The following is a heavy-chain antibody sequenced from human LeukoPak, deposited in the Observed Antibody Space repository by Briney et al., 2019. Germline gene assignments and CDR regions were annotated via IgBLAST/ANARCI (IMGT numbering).Heavy chain of an antibody. V-gene: IGHV1-18*01. D-gene: IGHD3-10*01. J-gene: IGHJ5*02. CDR1: GYTLTNYG. CDR2: NSSYNDDT. CDR3: ARVVRGIIQSKRSTWLDP. Sequence: ASVKVSCKASGYTLTNYGVSWVRQAPGQGLEWMGWNSSYNDDTDYAQKFQGRVTMTTDTSTSTAYMELRSLRSDDTAVYYCARVVRGIIQSKRSTWLDPWGQGTLVTVST.